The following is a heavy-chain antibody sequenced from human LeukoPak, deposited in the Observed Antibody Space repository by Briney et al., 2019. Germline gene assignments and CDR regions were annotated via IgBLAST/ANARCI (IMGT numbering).Heavy chain of an antibody. Sequence: SETLSLTCTVSGGSISTGSYYWSWIRQPAGKGLEWIGRIYTSGSTNYNPSLKSRVTISVDTSKNQFSLKLSSVTAADTAVYYCARGGYCGGDCYFYYWGQGTLVTVSS. CDR2: IYTSGST. CDR3: ARGGYCGGDCYFYY. D-gene: IGHD2-21*02. V-gene: IGHV4-61*02. J-gene: IGHJ4*02. CDR1: GGSISTGSYY.